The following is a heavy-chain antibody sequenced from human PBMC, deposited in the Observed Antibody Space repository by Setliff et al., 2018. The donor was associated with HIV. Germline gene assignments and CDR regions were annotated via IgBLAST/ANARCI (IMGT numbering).Heavy chain of an antibody. CDR3: TRVRGYSYDFGAFDI. V-gene: IGHV1-8*03. CDR2: MNPNSGNT. D-gene: IGHD5-18*01. CDR1: GYTFTSYD. Sequence: ASVKVSCKASGYTFTSYDINWVRQATGQGLEWMGRMNPNSGNTGYAQKFQGRVTITRNTSISTAYMELSSLRSEDTAVYYCTRVRGYSYDFGAFDIWGQGTMVTVSS. J-gene: IGHJ3*02.